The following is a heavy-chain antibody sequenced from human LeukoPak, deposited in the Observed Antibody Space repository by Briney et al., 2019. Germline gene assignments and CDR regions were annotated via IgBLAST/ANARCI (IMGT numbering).Heavy chain of an antibody. CDR1: GFTFSTYW. Sequence: GGSLRLSCAASGFTFSTYWMHWVRQAPGKGLVWVSRFNSDGRSAYYADSVKGRFTISRDNAKNTLYLQVNSLRAEDTAAYYCARGRYYLDSWGQGTLVTVSS. CDR2: FNSDGRSA. J-gene: IGHJ4*02. D-gene: IGHD4-17*01. CDR3: ARGRYYLDS. V-gene: IGHV3-74*01.